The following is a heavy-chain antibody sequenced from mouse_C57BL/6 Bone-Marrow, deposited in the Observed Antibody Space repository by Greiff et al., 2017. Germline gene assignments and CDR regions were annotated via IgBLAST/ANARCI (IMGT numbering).Heavy chain of an antibody. CDR1: GYTFTSYG. V-gene: IGHV1-81*01. CDR2: IYPRSGNT. D-gene: IGHD1-1*01. Sequence: QVQLQQSGAELARPGASVKLSCKASGYTFTSYGISWVKQRTGQGLEWIGEIYPRSGNTYYNEKFKGKATLTADKSSSTAYMELRSLTSGDSAVYFCARSDYYGKGFDYWGQGTTRTVSS. CDR3: ARSDYYGKGFDY. J-gene: IGHJ2*01.